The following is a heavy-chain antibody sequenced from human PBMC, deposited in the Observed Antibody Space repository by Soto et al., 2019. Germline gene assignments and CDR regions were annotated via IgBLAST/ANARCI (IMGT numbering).Heavy chain of an antibody. CDR2: ISGSGGST. Sequence: PGGSLRLSCAASGFTFSSYAMSWVRQAPGKGLEWVSAISGSGGSTYYADSVKGRFTISRDNSKNTLYLQMNSLRAEDTAVYYCAKDLTGTIVGGYFDYWGQGTLVTVSS. CDR1: GFTFSSYA. D-gene: IGHD1-7*01. CDR3: AKDLTGTIVGGYFDY. V-gene: IGHV3-23*01. J-gene: IGHJ4*02.